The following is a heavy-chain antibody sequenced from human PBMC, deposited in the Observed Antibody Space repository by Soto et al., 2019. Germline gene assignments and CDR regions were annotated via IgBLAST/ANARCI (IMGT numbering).Heavy chain of an antibody. D-gene: IGHD1-26*01. J-gene: IGHJ2*01. V-gene: IGHV3-33*01. CDR2: IWYDGSNK. Sequence: QVQLVESGGGVVQPGRSLRLSCAASGFTFSSYGMHWVRQAPGKGLEWVALIWYDGSNKYYADSVKGRFTISRDNSKNTRYLQMNSLRAADTAVYYCARDRATYPHYYFDLWGRGTLVSVSS. CDR1: GFTFSSYG. CDR3: ARDRATYPHYYFDL.